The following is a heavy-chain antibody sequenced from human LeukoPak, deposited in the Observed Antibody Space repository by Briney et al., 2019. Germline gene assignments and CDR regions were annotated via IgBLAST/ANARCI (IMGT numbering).Heavy chain of an antibody. CDR3: ARDGAYYDFWSGYPAHFDY. CDR2: IYHTGST. CDR1: GFSISSYY. D-gene: IGHD3-3*01. Sequence: SETLSLTCTVSGFSISSYYWSWIRQPPGKGLEWIGYIYHTGSTYYNPSLKSRVTISVDTSKNQFSLKLSSVTAAGTAVYYCARDGAYYDFWSGYPAHFDYWGQGTLVTVSS. J-gene: IGHJ4*02. V-gene: IGHV4-59*01.